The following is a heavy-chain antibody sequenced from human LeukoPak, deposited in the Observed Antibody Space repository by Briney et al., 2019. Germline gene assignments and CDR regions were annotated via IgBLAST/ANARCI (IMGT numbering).Heavy chain of an antibody. Sequence: PSETLSLTCTVSGGSISSSSYYWSWIRQPPGKGLEWIGEINHSGSTNYNPSLKSRVTMSVDTSKNQFSLKLSSVTAADTAVYYCARSPMVTAIPGPMPYYYYYYYMDVWGKGTTVTISS. CDR1: GGSISSSSYY. D-gene: IGHD2-21*02. CDR3: ARSPMVTAIPGPMPYYYYYYYMDV. J-gene: IGHJ6*03. V-gene: IGHV4-61*05. CDR2: INHSGST.